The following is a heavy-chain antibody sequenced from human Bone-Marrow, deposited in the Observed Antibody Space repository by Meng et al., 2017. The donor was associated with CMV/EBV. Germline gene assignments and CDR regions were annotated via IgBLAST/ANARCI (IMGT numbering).Heavy chain of an antibody. J-gene: IGHJ4*02. CDR2: INHSGSA. V-gene: IGHV4-34*01. Sequence: LSLTCAVYGGSFSGYYWSWVRQPPGKGLEWIRKINHSGSANYNPSLKSRVTISLDTSKNQFSLKLGSVTAADTAVYYCARDKEGILGHWGQGTLVTVSS. D-gene: IGHD3/OR15-3a*01. CDR1: GGSFSGYY. CDR3: ARDKEGILGH.